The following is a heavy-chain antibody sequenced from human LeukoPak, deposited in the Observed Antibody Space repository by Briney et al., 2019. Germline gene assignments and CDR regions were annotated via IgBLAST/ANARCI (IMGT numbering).Heavy chain of an antibody. J-gene: IGHJ4*02. CDR2: IYYSGST. V-gene: IGHV4-39*07. D-gene: IGHD6-13*01. Sequence: SETLSLTCTISGGPFSSNTYYWGWIRQPPGKGLEWIGSIYYSGSTFHNPSLKSRVTISVDTSKNQFSLRLSSVTAADTAVYYCAGSAAGLTKFDYWGQGALVTVSS. CDR3: AGSAAGLTKFDY. CDR1: GGPFSSNTYY.